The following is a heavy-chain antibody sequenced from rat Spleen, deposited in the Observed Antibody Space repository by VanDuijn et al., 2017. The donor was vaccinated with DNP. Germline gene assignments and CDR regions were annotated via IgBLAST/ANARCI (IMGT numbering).Heavy chain of an antibody. CDR2: ISTGGGST. CDR3: TSQLFDY. V-gene: IGHV5S13*01. J-gene: IGHJ2*01. Sequence: EVQLVESGGGLVQPGRSLKLSCAASGFNFSNYGMAWVRQAPTQGLEWVASISTGGGSTYYRDSAKGRFTISRDNAKNTLYLQMDSLRSEDTATYYCTSQLFDYWGQGVMVTVSS. CDR1: GFNFSNYG.